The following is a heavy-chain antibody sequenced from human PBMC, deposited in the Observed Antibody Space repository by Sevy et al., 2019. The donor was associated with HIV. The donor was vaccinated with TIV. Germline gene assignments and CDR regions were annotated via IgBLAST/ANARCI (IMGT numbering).Heavy chain of an antibody. CDR2: IKQDGSEK. D-gene: IGHD3-16*01. Sequence: GGSLRLSCAASGFTFSSYWMNWVRQAPVKGLEWVANIKQDGSEKYYVDSVKGRFTISRDNAKNSLYLQMNSLRAEDTAVYYCAREDYDYIWGSLYYFDYWGQGTLVTVSS. V-gene: IGHV3-7*03. CDR3: AREDYDYIWGSLYYFDY. CDR1: GFTFSSYW. J-gene: IGHJ4*02.